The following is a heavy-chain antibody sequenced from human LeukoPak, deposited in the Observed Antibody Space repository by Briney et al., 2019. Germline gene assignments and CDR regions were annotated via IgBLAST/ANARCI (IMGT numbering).Heavy chain of an antibody. Sequence: SGGSLRLSCAASGFTFSSYAMSWVRQAPGKGLEWVSAISESGGRTYYADSVKGRFTISRDNSKNTLYLQMNSLRAEDTAVYYCAKDRRFGELSVDYWGQGTLVTVSS. CDR3: AKDRRFGELSVDY. D-gene: IGHD3-10*01. J-gene: IGHJ4*02. CDR1: GFTFSSYA. CDR2: ISESGGRT. V-gene: IGHV3-23*01.